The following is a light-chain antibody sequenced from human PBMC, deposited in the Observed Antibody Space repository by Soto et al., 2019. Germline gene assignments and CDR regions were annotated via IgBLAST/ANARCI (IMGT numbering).Light chain of an antibody. J-gene: IGKJ2*01. Sequence: DIQLTQSPSTLSASVGDRVTITCRASQSISRWLAWYQQKPGKAPKLLISDASTLESGVPARFSGSGSGTEFTLTISGLQPDDFSTYYCQQYYTYSTFGQGTKLEIK. V-gene: IGKV1-5*01. CDR3: QQYYTYST. CDR2: DAS. CDR1: QSISRW.